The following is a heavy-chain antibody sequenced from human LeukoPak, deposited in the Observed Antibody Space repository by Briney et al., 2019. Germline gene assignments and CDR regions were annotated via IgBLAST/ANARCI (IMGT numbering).Heavy chain of an antibody. D-gene: IGHD1-26*01. Sequence: GGSLRLSCAASGFTFSSYGIHWVRQAPGKGLEWVSSISSSSSYIYYADSVKGRFTISRDNAKNSLYLQMNSLRAEDTAVYYCAREEWELPALWGQGTLVTVSS. V-gene: IGHV3-21*01. J-gene: IGHJ4*02. CDR3: AREEWELPAL. CDR2: ISSSSSYI. CDR1: GFTFSSYG.